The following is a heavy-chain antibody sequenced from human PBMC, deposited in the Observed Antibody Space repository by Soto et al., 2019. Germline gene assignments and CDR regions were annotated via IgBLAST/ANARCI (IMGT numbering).Heavy chain of an antibody. CDR1: GGTFSSYA. CDR3: ARVIVATPYYYYGMDV. Sequence: SVKVSCKASGGTFSSYAISWVRRAPGQGLEWMGGIIPIFGTANYAQKFQGRVTITADESTSKAYMELSSLRSEGTAVYYCARVIVATPYYYYGMDVWGQGTTVTVSS. CDR2: IIPIFGTA. V-gene: IGHV1-69*13. J-gene: IGHJ6*02. D-gene: IGHD5-12*01.